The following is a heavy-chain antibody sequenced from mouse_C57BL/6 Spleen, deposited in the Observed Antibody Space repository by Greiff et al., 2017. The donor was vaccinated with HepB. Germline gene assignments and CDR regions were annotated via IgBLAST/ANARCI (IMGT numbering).Heavy chain of an antibody. CDR1: GFTFSSYA. CDR2: ISSGGDYI. J-gene: IGHJ3*01. V-gene: IGHV5-9-1*02. Sequence: EVQRVESGEGLVKPGGSLKLSCAASGFTFSSYAMSWVRQTPGKRLEWVAYISSGGDYIYYADTVKGRFTISRDNARNTLYLQMSSLKSEDTAMYYCTRDYYGSSWFAYWGQGTLVTVSA. CDR3: TRDYYGSSWFAY. D-gene: IGHD1-1*01.